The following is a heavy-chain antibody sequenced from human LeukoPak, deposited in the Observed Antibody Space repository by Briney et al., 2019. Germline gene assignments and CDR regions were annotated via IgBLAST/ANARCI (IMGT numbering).Heavy chain of an antibody. Sequence: GGSLRLSCAASGFIFNNHWMHWVRQTPGEGLVWVARIDGDESGTIYADSVKGRFTISRDTAKNTLYLQMSRLRAEDTAVYYCARHGPSYYFDYWGQGTLVTVSS. V-gene: IGHV3-74*01. CDR1: GFIFNNHW. D-gene: IGHD3-16*01. CDR3: ARHGPSYYFDY. J-gene: IGHJ4*02. CDR2: IDGDESGT.